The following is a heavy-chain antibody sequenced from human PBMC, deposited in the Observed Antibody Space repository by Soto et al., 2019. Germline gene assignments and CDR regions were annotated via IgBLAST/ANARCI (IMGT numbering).Heavy chain of an antibody. CDR2: ISSNGGST. D-gene: IGHD6-19*01. V-gene: IGHV3-64*01. Sequence: GSLRLSCAASCFTFSSYAMHWVRQAPGKGLEYVSAISSNGGSTYYANSVKGRFTISRDNSKNTLYLQMGSLRAEDMAVYYCARDPAVAGTVSEYFQHWGQGTRVTVSS. J-gene: IGHJ1*01. CDR3: ARDPAVAGTVSEYFQH. CDR1: CFTFSSYA.